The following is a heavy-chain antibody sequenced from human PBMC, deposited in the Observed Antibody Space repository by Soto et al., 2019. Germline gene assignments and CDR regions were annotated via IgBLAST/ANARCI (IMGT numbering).Heavy chain of an antibody. CDR3: TTGPWDPPLYYYYYGMDV. CDR2: IKSKTDGGTT. V-gene: IGHV3-15*07. J-gene: IGHJ6*02. Sequence: GGSLRLSCAASGFTFSNAWMNWVRQAPGKGLEWVGRIKSKTDGGTTDYAAPVKGRFTISRDDSKNTLYLQMNSLKTEDTAVYYCTTGPWDPPLYYYYYGMDVWGQGTTVTVSS. CDR1: GFTFSNAW. D-gene: IGHD1-26*01.